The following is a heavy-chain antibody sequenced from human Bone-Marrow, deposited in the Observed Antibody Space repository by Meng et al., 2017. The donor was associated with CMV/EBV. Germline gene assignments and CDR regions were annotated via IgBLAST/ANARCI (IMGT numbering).Heavy chain of an antibody. D-gene: IGHD1-26*01. V-gene: IGHV1-2*02. Sequence: QGPLGQSGAEVKKPGASVKVSCKASGYTFTGYYMHWVRQAPGQGLEWMGWINPNSGGTNYAQKFQGRVTMTRDTSISTAYMELSRLRSDDTAVYYCARNPYSGSLLPDYWGQGTLVTVSS. J-gene: IGHJ4*02. CDR2: INPNSGGT. CDR3: ARNPYSGSLLPDY. CDR1: GYTFTGYY.